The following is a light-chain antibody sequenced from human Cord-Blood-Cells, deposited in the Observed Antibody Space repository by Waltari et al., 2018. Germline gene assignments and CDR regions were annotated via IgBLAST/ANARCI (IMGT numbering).Light chain of an antibody. CDR3: QQSYSTLPIT. J-gene: IGKJ5*01. CDR1: QSISSY. Sequence: DIQMTQSPSPLSASVGDRVTITCRASQSISSYLNWYQQKPGKAPKLLIYAASTLQSGVPSRFSGSGSGTDFTLTISSLQPEDFATYYCQQSYSTLPITFGQGTRQEIK. CDR2: AAS. V-gene: IGKV1-39*01.